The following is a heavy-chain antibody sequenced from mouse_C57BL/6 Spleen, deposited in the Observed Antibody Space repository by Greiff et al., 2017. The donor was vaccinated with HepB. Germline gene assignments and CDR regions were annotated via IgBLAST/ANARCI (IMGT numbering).Heavy chain of an antibody. D-gene: IGHD2-4*01. Sequence: EVMLVESEGGLVQPGSSMKLSCTASGFTFSDYYMAWVRQVPEKGLEWVANINYDGSSTYYLDSLKSRFIISRDNAKNILYLQMSSLKSEDTATYYCASYDYAWFAYWGQGTLVTVSA. V-gene: IGHV5-16*01. J-gene: IGHJ3*01. CDR2: INYDGSST. CDR3: ASYDYAWFAY. CDR1: GFTFSDYY.